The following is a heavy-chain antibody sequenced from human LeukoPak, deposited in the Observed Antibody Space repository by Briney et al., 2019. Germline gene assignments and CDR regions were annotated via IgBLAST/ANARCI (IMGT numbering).Heavy chain of an antibody. CDR1: GFTFSRSG. D-gene: IGHD3-10*01. V-gene: IGHV3-33*06. J-gene: IGHJ4*02. CDR2: MWCDGTNN. Sequence: GGSLRLSCAASGFTFSRSGMHWVRQTPGKGLEWVAAMWCDGTNNNYADSVKGRFTISRDNSRNSLVLQMNTLKAKDTRIYFCAKAGFTITHTDYWGQGTLVT. CDR3: AKAGFTITHTDY.